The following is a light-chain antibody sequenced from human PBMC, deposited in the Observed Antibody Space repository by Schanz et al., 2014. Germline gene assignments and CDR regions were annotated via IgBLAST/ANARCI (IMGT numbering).Light chain of an antibody. CDR1: SGDVGAYNY. J-gene: IGLJ1*01. V-gene: IGLV2-14*03. CDR3: SSYTSSSLYV. Sequence: QSALTQPASVSGSPGQSITISCTGTSGDVGAYNYVSWYQHHPGKAPKLMIFDVSHRPSGVPDRFSGSKSGNTAPLTISGLQAEDEADYYCSSYTSSSLYVFGTGTKLTVL. CDR2: DVS.